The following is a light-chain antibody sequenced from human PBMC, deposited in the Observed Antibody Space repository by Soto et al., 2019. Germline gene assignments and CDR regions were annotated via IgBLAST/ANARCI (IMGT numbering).Light chain of an antibody. CDR2: EVS. V-gene: IGKV2D-29*01. J-gene: IGKJ2*01. Sequence: DIVMTQTPFSLSVTPGQPASISCKSSQTLLFSDGRTFLYWYLQKPGQPPQLLISEVSNRLSGVPDRFSGSGSATDFTLKISRVEAEDVEVYYCMQSIQFPRTFGQGTKLDIK. CDR1: QTLLFSDGRTF. CDR3: MQSIQFPRT.